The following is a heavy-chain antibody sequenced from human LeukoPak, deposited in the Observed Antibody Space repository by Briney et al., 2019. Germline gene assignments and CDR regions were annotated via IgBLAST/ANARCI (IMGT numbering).Heavy chain of an antibody. CDR1: GYTFTSYY. D-gene: IGHD3/OR15-3a*01. J-gene: IGHJ4*02. CDR3: ARANGGGTGYPFYYFDY. Sequence: ASVKVSCKASGYTFTSYYMHWVRQAPGQGLEWMGIINPSGGRTSYAQKFQGRVTMTRDTPTSTVYMELSSLRSEDTAVYYCARANGGGTGYPFYYFDYWGQGTLVTVSS. V-gene: IGHV1-46*01. CDR2: INPSGGRT.